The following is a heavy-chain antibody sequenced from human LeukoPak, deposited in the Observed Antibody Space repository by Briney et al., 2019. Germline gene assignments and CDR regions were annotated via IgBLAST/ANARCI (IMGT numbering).Heavy chain of an antibody. CDR3: ARLVSRYGMDV. CDR2: IYYSGST. CDR1: GGSISSYY. V-gene: IGHV4-59*08. Sequence: SETPSLTCTVSGGSISSYYWSWIRQPPGKGLEWIGYIYYSGSTNYNPSLKSRVTISVDTSKNQFSLKLSSVTAADTAVYYCARLVSRYGMDVWGQGTTVTVSS. J-gene: IGHJ6*02.